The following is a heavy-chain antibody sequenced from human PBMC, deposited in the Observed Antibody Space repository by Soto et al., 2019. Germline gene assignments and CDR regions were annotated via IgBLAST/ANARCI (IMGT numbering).Heavy chain of an antibody. CDR3: VKNWDHPYIDY. V-gene: IGHV3-7*01. J-gene: IGHJ4*02. D-gene: IGHD7-27*01. Sequence: GGSLRLCCAASGFTFSYYWMTWVRQAPGKGLEWVANIKQDGSEKYYVDSVKGRFTISRDNAKNSLYLQMNSLRAEETAVYYCVKNWDHPYIDYWGQGTLVTVSS. CDR2: IKQDGSEK. CDR1: GFTFSYYW.